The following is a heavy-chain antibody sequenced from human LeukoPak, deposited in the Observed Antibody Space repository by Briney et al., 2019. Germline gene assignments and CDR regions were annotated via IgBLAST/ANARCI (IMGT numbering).Heavy chain of an antibody. V-gene: IGHV4-4*07. D-gene: IGHD6-6*01. CDR2: IYTSGST. CDR3: ARDPRPLARLFDY. CDR1: GGSISSYY. Sequence: PSETLSLTCTVAGGSISSYYWSWLRQPAGKGLEWIGRIYTSGSTNYNPSLKSRVTMSVDTSKNQFSLKLSSVTAADTAVYYCARDPRPLARLFDYWGQGTLVTVSS. J-gene: IGHJ4*02.